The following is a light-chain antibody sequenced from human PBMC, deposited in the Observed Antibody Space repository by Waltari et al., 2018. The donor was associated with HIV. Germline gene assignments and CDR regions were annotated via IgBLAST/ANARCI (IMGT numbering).Light chain of an antibody. CDR1: QSVSSN. J-gene: IGKJ4*01. V-gene: IGKV3-15*01. Sequence: ETVMTQSPATLSVSPGERATLSCRASQSVSSNVAWYQQKPGQAPRLLIYGASTRATGIPARFSGSGSGTEFTLTISSLQSEDFAVYYCQQYNNWLPLTFGGGTKVEI. CDR3: QQYNNWLPLT. CDR2: GAS.